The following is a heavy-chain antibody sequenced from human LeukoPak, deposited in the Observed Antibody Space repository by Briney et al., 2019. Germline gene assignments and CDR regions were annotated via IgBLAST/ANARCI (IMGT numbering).Heavy chain of an antibody. D-gene: IGHD4-17*01. CDR1: GFTFDDYG. J-gene: IGHJ4*02. Sequence: GGPLTLFCAAWGFTFDDYGMSWLPRARGKGLEWVSGINWSGGSIVYADCVEARFTISRDNAKISLYLQMNSLRAEDTALYYCARGADYGLRYYFDYWGQGTLVTVSS. V-gene: IGHV3-20*04. CDR2: INWSGGSI. CDR3: ARGADYGLRYYFDY.